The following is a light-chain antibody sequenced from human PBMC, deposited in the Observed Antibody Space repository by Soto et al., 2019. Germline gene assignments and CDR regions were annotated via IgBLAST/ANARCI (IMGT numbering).Light chain of an antibody. CDR1: QSIGSS. CDR2: GAS. CDR3: EQYKNWPLSLT. J-gene: IGKJ4*01. V-gene: IGKV3-15*01. Sequence: EIVMTQSPATLSVSPGERATLSCRASQSIGSSLAWYQQKPGQAPRLLIYGASARATGIPARFSGSGSGTEFTLTIISLQSEDFAVYYCEQYKNWPLSLTFGGGTKVEI.